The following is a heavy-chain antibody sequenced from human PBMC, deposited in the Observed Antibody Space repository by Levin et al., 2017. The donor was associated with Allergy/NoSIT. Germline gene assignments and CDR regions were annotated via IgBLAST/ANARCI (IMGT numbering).Heavy chain of an antibody. V-gene: IGHV3-9*01. Sequence: SLKISCAASGFTFDDYAMHWVRQAPGKGLEWVSGISWNSGSIGYADSVKGRFTISRDNAKSFLYLQMNSLRAEDTALYYCAKDISYWGQGTLVTVSS. CDR2: ISWNSGSI. CDR1: GFTFDDYA. J-gene: IGHJ4*02. CDR3: AKDISY.